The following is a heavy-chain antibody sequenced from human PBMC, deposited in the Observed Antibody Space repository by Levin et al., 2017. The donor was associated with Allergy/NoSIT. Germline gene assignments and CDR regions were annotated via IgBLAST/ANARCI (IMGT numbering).Heavy chain of an antibody. CDR1: GFTVSSNY. V-gene: IGHV3-53*01. D-gene: IGHD6-6*01. CDR2: IYSGGNT. J-gene: IGHJ6*03. CDR3: AACGPIAARADHYFHYMDV. Sequence: GESLKISCAASGFTVSSNYMSWVRQAPGKGLEWVSVIYSGGNTYYADSVKGRFTISRDNSANTLYLQMNSLRAEDTAVYYCAACGPIAARADHYFHYMDVWGKGTTVTVSS.